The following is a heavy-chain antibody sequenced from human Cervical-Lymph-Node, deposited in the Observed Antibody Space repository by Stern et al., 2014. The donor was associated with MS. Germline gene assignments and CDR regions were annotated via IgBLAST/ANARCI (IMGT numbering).Heavy chain of an antibody. CDR1: GFTFSSYG. V-gene: IGHV3-33*01. CDR2: IWYDGSNK. J-gene: IGHJ4*02. Sequence: QVQLVESGGGVVQPGRSLRLSCAASGFTFSSYGMHWVRQAPGKGLEWVAVIWYDGSNKYYADSVKGRFTISRDNSKNTLYLQMNSLRAEDTAVYYCARDRFAGILDYWGQGTLVTVSS. CDR3: ARDRFAGILDY. D-gene: IGHD3-10*01.